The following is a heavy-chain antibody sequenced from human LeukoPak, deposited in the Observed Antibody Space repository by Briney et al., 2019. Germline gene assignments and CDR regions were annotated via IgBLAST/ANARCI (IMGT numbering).Heavy chain of an antibody. J-gene: IGHJ4*02. CDR3: TSPPGAAGAY. D-gene: IGHD6-13*01. CDR1: GFTFSSYG. Sequence: GGSLRLSCAASGFTFSSYGMHWVRQAPGKGLEGVAVIRYDGSNKYYAESVKGRFTISRDNSKNTLYLQMNSLKTEDTAVYYCTSPPGAAGAYWGQGTLVTVSS. CDR2: IRYDGSNK. V-gene: IGHV3-33*01.